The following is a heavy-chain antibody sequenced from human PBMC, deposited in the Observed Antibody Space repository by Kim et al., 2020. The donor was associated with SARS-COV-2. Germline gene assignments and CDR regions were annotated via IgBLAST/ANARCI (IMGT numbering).Heavy chain of an antibody. CDR3: TTDPLRYFANDP. D-gene: IGHD3-9*01. Sequence: DYAAPVKGRFTISRDDSKNTLYLQMNSLKTEDTAVYYCTTDPLRYFANDPWGQGTLVTVSS. J-gene: IGHJ5*02. V-gene: IGHV3-15*01.